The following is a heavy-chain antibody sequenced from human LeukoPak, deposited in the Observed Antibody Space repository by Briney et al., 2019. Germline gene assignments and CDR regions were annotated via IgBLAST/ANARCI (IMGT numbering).Heavy chain of an antibody. CDR3: ARGESSRGLFDH. Sequence: GASVKVSCKASGYTFTGYGISWVRQAPGQGLEWMGWISGYNGNTRYAQNLQGRVTMTTDTSTSTAYMELRSLRSDDTAIYYCARGESSRGLFDHWGQGTLVTVSS. D-gene: IGHD5-24*01. V-gene: IGHV1-18*01. CDR1: GYTFTGYG. CDR2: ISGYNGNT. J-gene: IGHJ4*02.